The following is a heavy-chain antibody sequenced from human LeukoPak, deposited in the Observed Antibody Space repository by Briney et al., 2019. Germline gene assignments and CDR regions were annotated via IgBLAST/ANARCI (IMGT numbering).Heavy chain of an antibody. Sequence: GGSLRLSCAASGFTFSNAWMSWVRQAPGKGLEWVGRIKSRTYGGTTEYAASVKGRFTISRDDSKSIAYPQMNSLKTEDTAVYYCTRDRTLYSNYAFDYWGQGTLVTVSS. V-gene: IGHV3-15*01. CDR3: TRDRTLYSNYAFDY. CDR2: IKSRTYGGTT. D-gene: IGHD4-11*01. CDR1: GFTFSNAW. J-gene: IGHJ4*02.